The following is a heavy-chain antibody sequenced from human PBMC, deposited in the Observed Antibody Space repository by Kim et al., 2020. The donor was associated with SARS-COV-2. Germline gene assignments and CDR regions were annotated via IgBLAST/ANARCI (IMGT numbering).Heavy chain of an antibody. Sequence: GGSLRLSCAASGFTFSSYEMNWVRQAPGKGLEWVSYISSSGSTIYYADSVKGRFTISRDNAKNSLYLQMNSLRAEDTAVYYCARVATSSSWETYYYYYYYMDVWGKGTTVTVSS. J-gene: IGHJ6*03. D-gene: IGHD6-13*01. V-gene: IGHV3-48*03. CDR2: ISSSGSTI. CDR1: GFTFSSYE. CDR3: ARVATSSSWETYYYYYYYMDV.